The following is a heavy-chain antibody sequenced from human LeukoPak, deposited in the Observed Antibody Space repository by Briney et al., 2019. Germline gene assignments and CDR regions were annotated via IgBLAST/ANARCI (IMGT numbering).Heavy chain of an antibody. CDR1: GFTFSSYW. CDR3: ASAYCSSTSCPPGI. J-gene: IGHJ3*02. Sequence: PGGSLRLSCAASGFTFSSYWMHWVRQAPGKGLVWVSRINTDGSSTSYADSVKGRFTISRDNAKNTLYLQMNSLRAEDTAVYYCASAYCSSTSCPPGIWGQGTMVTVSS. D-gene: IGHD2-2*01. V-gene: IGHV3-74*01. CDR2: INTDGSST.